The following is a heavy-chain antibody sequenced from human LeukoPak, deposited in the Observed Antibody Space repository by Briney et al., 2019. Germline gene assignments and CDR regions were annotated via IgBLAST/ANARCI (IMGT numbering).Heavy chain of an antibody. CDR1: GFPFSSYW. J-gene: IGHJ4*02. CDR3: AKDANWNDVGGVFDY. Sequence: GGSLRLSCVASGFPFSSYWMTWVRQAPGKGLEWVANIKQDGSKKSYVDSVKGRFTISRDNSKNTLYLQMNSLRAEDTAVYYCAKDANWNDVGGVFDYWGQGTLVTVSS. CDR2: IKQDGSKK. D-gene: IGHD1-20*01. V-gene: IGHV3-7*03.